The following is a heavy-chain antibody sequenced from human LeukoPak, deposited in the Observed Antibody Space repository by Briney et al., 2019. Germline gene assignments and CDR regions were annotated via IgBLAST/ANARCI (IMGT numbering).Heavy chain of an antibody. CDR2: ISGSGSTI. Sequence: GGSLRLSCAASGFTFSDYYMSWIRQAPGKGLEWVSYISGSGSTIYYAESLRGRFHISRDNAKNSLYLQMYSLRADDTAVYYCAREGAVNNILTGYYPYWGQGTLVTVSS. CDR3: AREGAVNNILTGYYPY. CDR1: GFTFSDYY. D-gene: IGHD3-9*01. J-gene: IGHJ4*02. V-gene: IGHV3-11*04.